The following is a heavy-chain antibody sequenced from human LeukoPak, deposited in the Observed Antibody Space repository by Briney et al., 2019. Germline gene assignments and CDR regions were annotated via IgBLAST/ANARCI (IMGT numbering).Heavy chain of an antibody. CDR2: ISSSSSYI. CDR1: XXTFSSYS. Sequence: GGXLXLSXXXXXXTFSSYSMNWVRQAPGKGLEWVSSISSSSSYIYYADSVKGRFTISRDNAKNSLYLQMNSLRAEDTAVYYCARGCSGGSCSSYYYYGMDVWGQGTTVTVSS. D-gene: IGHD2-15*01. J-gene: IGHJ6*02. CDR3: ARGCSGGSCSSYYYYGMDV. V-gene: IGHV3-21*01.